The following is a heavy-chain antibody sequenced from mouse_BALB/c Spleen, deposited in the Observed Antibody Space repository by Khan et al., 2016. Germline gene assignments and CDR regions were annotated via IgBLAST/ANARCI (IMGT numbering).Heavy chain of an antibody. Sequence: EVKLLESGGGLVQPGGSLKLSCAAAGFDFSRYWMSWVRQAPGTGLEWIGEINPDSSTINYTPSLKVKFIISRDNANNTLYLQMSKVRSEDTAHCYYARGRWYGAMEYWGQGTSVTVSS. CDR3: ARGRWYGAMEY. CDR2: INPDSSTI. D-gene: IGHD2-1*01. J-gene: IGHJ4*01. CDR1: GFDFSRYW. V-gene: IGHV4-1*02.